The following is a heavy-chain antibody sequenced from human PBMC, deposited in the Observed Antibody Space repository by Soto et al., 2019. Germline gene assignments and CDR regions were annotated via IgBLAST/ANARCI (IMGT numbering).Heavy chain of an antibody. V-gene: IGHV3-74*01. Sequence: PGGSLRLSCAASGFTFSSYWMHWVRQAPGKGLVWVSRINSDGSSTNYADSVKGRFTISRDNAKNTLYLQMNSLRAEDTAVYYCARDFSRRPGIAAAGSENWGQGTQVTVSS. J-gene: IGHJ4*02. CDR3: ARDFSRRPGIAAAGSEN. CDR2: INSDGSST. CDR1: GFTFSSYW. D-gene: IGHD6-13*01.